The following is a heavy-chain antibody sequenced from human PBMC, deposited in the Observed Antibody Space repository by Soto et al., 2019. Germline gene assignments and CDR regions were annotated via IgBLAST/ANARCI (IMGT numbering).Heavy chain of an antibody. V-gene: IGHV3-21*01. CDR3: ARDPIAVAASAFDI. D-gene: IGHD6-19*01. J-gene: IGHJ3*02. CDR1: GFTFSSYS. Sequence: PGGSLRLFCAASGFTFSSYSMNWVRQAPGKGLEWVSSISSSSSYIYYADSVKGRFTISRDNAKNSLYLQMNSLRAEDTAVYYCARDPIAVAASAFDIWGQGTMVTVSS. CDR2: ISSSSSYI.